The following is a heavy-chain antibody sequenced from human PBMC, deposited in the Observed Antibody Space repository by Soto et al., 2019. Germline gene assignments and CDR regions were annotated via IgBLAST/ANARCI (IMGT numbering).Heavy chain of an antibody. J-gene: IGHJ6*02. CDR1: GGTFSSYA. D-gene: IGHD4-17*01. CDR2: IIPIFGTA. Sequence: QVQLVQSGAEVKKPGSSVKVSCKASGGTFSSYAISWVRQAPGQGLEWMGGIIPIFGTANYAQKFQGRVTITADESTSTAYMELSSLRSEDTAVYYCARGFHGDYVAYYYYGMDGWGQGTTVTVSS. CDR3: ARGFHGDYVAYYYYGMDG. V-gene: IGHV1-69*01.